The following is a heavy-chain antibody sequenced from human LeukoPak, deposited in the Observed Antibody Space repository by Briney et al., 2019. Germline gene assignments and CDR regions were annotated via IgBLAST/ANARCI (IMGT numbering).Heavy chain of an antibody. CDR1: GFTFSSYA. V-gene: IGHV3-23*01. Sequence: GGSLRLSCAAFGFTFSSYAMSWVCQAPGKGLEWVSAISGSGGSTYYADSVKGRFTISRDNSKNTLYLQMNSLRAENTAVYYCAKADRGSRTGWFDPWGQGTLVTVSS. D-gene: IGHD3-16*01. J-gene: IGHJ5*02. CDR3: AKADRGSRTGWFDP. CDR2: ISGSGGST.